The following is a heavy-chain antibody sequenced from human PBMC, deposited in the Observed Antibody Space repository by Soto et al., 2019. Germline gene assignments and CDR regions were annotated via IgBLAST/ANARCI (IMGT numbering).Heavy chain of an antibody. V-gene: IGHV3-30-3*01. J-gene: IGHJ6*02. CDR1: GFTFSSYA. CDR2: ISYDGSNK. Sequence: PGGSLRLSCAASGFTFSSYAMHWVRQAPGKGLEWVAVISYDGSNKYYADSVKGRFTISRDNSKNTLYLQMNSLRAEDTAVYYCARVSRPWEITTPHYYYGMDVWGQGTTVTVSS. D-gene: IGHD1-26*01. CDR3: ARVSRPWEITTPHYYYGMDV.